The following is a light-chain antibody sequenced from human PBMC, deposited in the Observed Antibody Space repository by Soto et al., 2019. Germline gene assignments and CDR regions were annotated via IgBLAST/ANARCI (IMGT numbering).Light chain of an antibody. CDR1: QSVSSN. Sequence: EIVITQSPATLSVSPRERATLSCRASQSVSSNLAWYQQKPGQAPRLLIYGASTRAIGIPARFSGSGSGTDFTLTISRVEPEDFAVYYCQQYVSLPITFGQGTRLENK. CDR3: QQYVSLPIT. J-gene: IGKJ5*01. CDR2: GAS. V-gene: IGKV3-15*01.